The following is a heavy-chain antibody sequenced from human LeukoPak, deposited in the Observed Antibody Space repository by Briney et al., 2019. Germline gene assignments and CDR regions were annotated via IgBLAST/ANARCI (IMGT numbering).Heavy chain of an antibody. J-gene: IGHJ5*01. V-gene: IGHV7-4-1*02. CDR1: GYTFTNYA. CDR2: INPNTGNP. D-gene: IGHD3-16*02. CDR3: ARAYQRLGGLSFPDS. Sequence: ASVKVSCKTSGYTFTNYAMNWVRQAPGQGLEWMGWINPNTGNPTYAQGFTGRFVFSLDTSVTTTYLRISGLKAEDTAVYYCARAYQRLGGLSFPDSWGQGTLVTVSS.